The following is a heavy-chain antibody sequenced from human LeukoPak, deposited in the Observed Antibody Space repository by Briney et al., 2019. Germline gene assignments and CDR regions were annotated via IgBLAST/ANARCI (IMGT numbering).Heavy chain of an antibody. Sequence: GESLKISCKSSGYSFTNHWVAWVRQLPGKGLEWMGIIYPADSDTRYSPSFQGQVTISADKSINTAYLQWSSLKASDTAMYYCARRYDSSGYYSLDYWGQGTLVTVSS. CDR2: IYPADSDT. J-gene: IGHJ4*02. CDR1: GYSFTNHW. CDR3: ARRYDSSGYYSLDY. D-gene: IGHD3-22*01. V-gene: IGHV5-51*01.